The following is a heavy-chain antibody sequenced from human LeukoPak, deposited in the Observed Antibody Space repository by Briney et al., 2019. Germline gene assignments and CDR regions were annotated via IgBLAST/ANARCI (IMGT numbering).Heavy chain of an antibody. CDR2: ISGSGSSL. V-gene: IGHV3-11*01. D-gene: IGHD6-19*01. J-gene: IGHJ4*02. CDR3: ARRSSGWYSFDY. Sequence: GGSLRLSCAASGFTFSDYYMNWIRQAPGKGLEWLSYISGSGSSLYYTDSVKGRFTISRDNAKKSLYLQMNSLRAEDIAVYYCARRSSGWYSFDYWGQGTQVTVSS. CDR1: GFTFSDYY.